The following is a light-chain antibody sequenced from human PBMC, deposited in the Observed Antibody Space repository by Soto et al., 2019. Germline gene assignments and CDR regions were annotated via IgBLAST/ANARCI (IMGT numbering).Light chain of an antibody. Sequence: DIVMTQSPDSLAVSLGERATINCRSSQSVLYSSNNENYLAWYQQKAGQPPKLLIYWASTRESGVPDRFSGSGSGTDFTLSISSLQAEDVAVYYCQQYNNWPPLTFGGGTKVEIK. CDR3: QQYNNWPPLT. CDR1: QSVLYSSNNENY. V-gene: IGKV4-1*01. CDR2: WAS. J-gene: IGKJ4*01.